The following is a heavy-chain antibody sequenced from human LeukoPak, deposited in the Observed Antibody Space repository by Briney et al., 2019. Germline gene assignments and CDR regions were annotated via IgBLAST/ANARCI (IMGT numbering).Heavy chain of an antibody. CDR3: AILLWKYLETSGFDN. CDR1: GFTFDDHD. V-gene: IGHV3-20*04. D-gene: IGHD2-15*01. CDR2: INWNGGST. J-gene: IGHJ4*02. Sequence: GGSLRLSCLASGFTFDDHDVSWVRQAPGKGLEWVSNINWNGGSTGYADSVKGRFTISRDNAKSSLFLQMNSLRAEDTAVYYCAILLWKYLETSGFDNWGQGTLVTVSS.